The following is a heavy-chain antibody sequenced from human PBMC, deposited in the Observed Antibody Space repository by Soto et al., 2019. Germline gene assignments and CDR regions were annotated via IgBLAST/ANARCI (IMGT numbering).Heavy chain of an antibody. CDR2: INPYSGGA. CDR1: GYTFTGYF. CDR3: ARVIRGAYYNSPLDT. Sequence: QVQLLQSGAEVKKPGASVKVSCKASGYTFTGYFMHWVRQAPGQGLEWMGWINPYSGGADYAQSFQVRVTMTRDTSISTFYMELSRLRFDDTAVYYCARVIRGAYYNSPLDTCGQGTVVTVSS. V-gene: IGHV1-2*02. J-gene: IGHJ5*02. D-gene: IGHD3-10*01.